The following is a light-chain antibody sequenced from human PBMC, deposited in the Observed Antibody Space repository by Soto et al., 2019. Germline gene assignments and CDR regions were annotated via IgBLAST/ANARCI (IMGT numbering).Light chain of an antibody. Sequence: QSVLTQRAAVSGSTGQSITISCTGTSRDVGSYNYVSWYQHHPGKAPKLIFYDVSNRPSGVSNRFSGSKSDNTASLTISGLQPEDEADYYCSSYTTSNTRQIVFGTGTKVTVL. J-gene: IGLJ1*01. CDR3: SSYTTSNTRQIV. CDR2: DVS. V-gene: IGLV2-14*03. CDR1: SRDVGSYNY.